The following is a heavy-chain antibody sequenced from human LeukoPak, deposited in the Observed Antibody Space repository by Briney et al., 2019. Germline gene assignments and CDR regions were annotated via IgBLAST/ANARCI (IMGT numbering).Heavy chain of an antibody. J-gene: IGHJ4*02. D-gene: IGHD3-9*01. CDR3: ATGPLDWRPYYFNY. CDR2: IAPISGTP. CDR1: GGTFTHYV. Sequence: ASVKVSCKASGGTFTHYVISWVRQAPGQGLECMGGIAPISGTPMYAQRFQGRVTMTTDTSTSTAYMELRSLRSDDTAVYYCATGPLDWRPYYFNYWGQGTLVTVSS. V-gene: IGHV1-69*05.